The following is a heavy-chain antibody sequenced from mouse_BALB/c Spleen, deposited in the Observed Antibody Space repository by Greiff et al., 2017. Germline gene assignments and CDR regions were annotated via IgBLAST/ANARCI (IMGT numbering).Heavy chain of an antibody. CDR2: IYPGSGNT. CDR3: ARCDYEPAWFAY. D-gene: IGHD2-4*01. J-gene: IGHJ3*01. Sequence: QVHVKQSGPELVKPGASVKISCKASGYTFTDYYINWVKQKPGQGLEWIGWIYPGSGNTKYNEKFKGKATLTVDTSSSTAYMQLSSLTSEDTAVYFCARCDYEPAWFAYWGQGTLVTVSA. V-gene: IGHV1-84*02. CDR1: GYTFTDYY.